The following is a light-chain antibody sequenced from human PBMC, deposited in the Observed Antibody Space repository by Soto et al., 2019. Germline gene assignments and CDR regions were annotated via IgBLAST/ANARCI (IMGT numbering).Light chain of an antibody. CDR3: LLYYGGAFV. CDR2: GTS. J-gene: IGLJ1*01. V-gene: IGLV7-43*01. Sequence: QAVVTQEPSLTVSPGGTVTLTCASTTGAVTSGYYPSWFQQKPGQAPRTLIHGTSSKDSWTPARFSGSLLGGKAALTLSGVQPEDEAEYYCLLYYGGAFVFGTGTKVTVL. CDR1: TGAVTSGYY.